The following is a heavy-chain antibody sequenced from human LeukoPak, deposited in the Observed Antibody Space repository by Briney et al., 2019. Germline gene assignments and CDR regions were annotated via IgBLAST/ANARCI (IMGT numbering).Heavy chain of an antibody. V-gene: IGHV3-23*01. Sequence: GGSLRLSCAASGFTFSDYYMSRIRQAPGKALEWVSAISGSGGSTYYADSVKGRFTISRDNSKNTLYLQMNSLRAEDTAVYYCAAPRRGYDSSGYYYLLLDYWGQGTLVTVSS. CDR3: AAPRRGYDSSGYYYLLLDY. CDR1: GFTFSDYY. D-gene: IGHD3-22*01. J-gene: IGHJ4*02. CDR2: ISGSGGST.